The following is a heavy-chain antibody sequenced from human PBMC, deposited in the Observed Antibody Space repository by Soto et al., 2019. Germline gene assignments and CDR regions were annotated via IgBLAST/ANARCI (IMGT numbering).Heavy chain of an antibody. V-gene: IGHV3-23*01. CDR1: GFTFSSYA. CDR3: AKTKWPVRGVSDY. CDR2: ISGSGGST. Sequence: EVQLLESGGGLVQPGGSLRLSCAASGFTFSSYAMSWVRQAPGKGLEWVSAISGSGGSTYYADSVKGRFTISRDNSKNTLYLQMNSLRAEYTAVYYCAKTKWPVRGVSDYWGQGALVNVSS. J-gene: IGHJ4*02. D-gene: IGHD3-10*02.